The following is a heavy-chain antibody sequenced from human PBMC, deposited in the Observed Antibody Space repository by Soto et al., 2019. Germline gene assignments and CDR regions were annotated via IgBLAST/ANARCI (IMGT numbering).Heavy chain of an antibody. CDR2: VYYSGNT. CDR1: GGNISHYD. CDR3: ARKGAAASYAHYYMDV. V-gene: IGHV4-59*01. Sequence: YTVAGGNISHYDWSWIRKNTGKGLEWIGYVYYSGNTNYNPSLESRVTISVDTSRNRFSLNLTSATAADTAVYYCARKGAAASYAHYYMDVWGRGTAVTVSS. D-gene: IGHD6-13*01. J-gene: IGHJ6*03.